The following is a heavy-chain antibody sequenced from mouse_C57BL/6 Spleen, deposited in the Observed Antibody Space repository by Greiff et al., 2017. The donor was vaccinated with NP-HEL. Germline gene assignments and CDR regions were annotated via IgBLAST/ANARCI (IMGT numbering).Heavy chain of an antibody. CDR2: INPYNGGS. D-gene: IGHD2-10*02. J-gene: IGHJ2*01. CDR3: STLVTFDD. Sequence: EVQLQQSGPVLVKPGASVKMSCKASGFTFTDYYMNWVKQSHGKSLEWIGVINPYNGGSSYNQKFKGKATLTVDKSSSTAYMELNMLTSEESEVYNCSTLVTFDDWGQGTTLTVSS. V-gene: IGHV1-19*01. CDR1: GFTFTDYY.